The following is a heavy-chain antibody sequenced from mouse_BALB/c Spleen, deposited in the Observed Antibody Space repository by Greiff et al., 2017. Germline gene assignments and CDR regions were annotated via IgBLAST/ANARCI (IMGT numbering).Heavy chain of an antibody. J-gene: IGHJ2*01. CDR1: GYAFTNYL. CDR3: ARSPPMIAFDY. V-gene: IGHV1-54*01. CDR2: INPGSGGT. Sequence: QVQLQQSGAELVRPGTSVKVSCKASGYAFTNYLIEWVKQRPGQGLEWIGVINPGSGGTNYNEKFKGKATLTADKSSSTAYMQLSSLTSDDSAVYFCARSPPMIAFDYWGQGTTLTVSS. D-gene: IGHD2-3*01.